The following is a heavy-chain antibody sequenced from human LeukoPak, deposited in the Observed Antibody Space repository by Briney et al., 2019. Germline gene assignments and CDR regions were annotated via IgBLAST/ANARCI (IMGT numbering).Heavy chain of an antibody. CDR1: GGSFSGYY. Sequence: SETLSLTCAVYGGSFSGYYWSWLRQPPGKGLELIGEINHSGSTNYNPSLKSRVTISVDTSNNQFYLKLSPVTAADTAVCYCAMGSYYDSSGYDWFDPWGQGTLVTVSS. J-gene: IGHJ5*02. V-gene: IGHV4-34*01. CDR2: INHSGST. CDR3: AMGSYYDSSGYDWFDP. D-gene: IGHD3-22*01.